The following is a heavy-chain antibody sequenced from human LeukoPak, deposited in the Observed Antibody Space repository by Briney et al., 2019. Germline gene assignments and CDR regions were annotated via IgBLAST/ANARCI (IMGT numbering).Heavy chain of an antibody. CDR1: GFTFSTYV. Sequence: GGTLRLSCAASGFTFSTYVMSWVRQAPGKGLQWVSAISGSGGTTYYADSVKGRFTISRDNAKNSLYLQMNSLRAEDTAVYYCAELGITMIGGVWGKGTTVTISS. CDR3: AELGITMIGGV. V-gene: IGHV3-23*01. J-gene: IGHJ6*04. D-gene: IGHD3-10*02. CDR2: ISGSGGTT.